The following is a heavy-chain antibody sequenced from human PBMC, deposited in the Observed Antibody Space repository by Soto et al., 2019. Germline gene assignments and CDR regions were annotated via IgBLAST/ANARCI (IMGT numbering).Heavy chain of an antibody. J-gene: IGHJ6*02. Sequence: SVKVSCKASGGTFSSYAISWVRQAPGQGLEWMGGIIPIFGTANYAQKFQGRVTITADESTSTAYMELSSLRSEDTAVYYCATTGVTAIFYYYYYGMDVWGQGTTVTVSS. V-gene: IGHV1-69*13. CDR2: IIPIFGTA. CDR3: ATTGVTAIFYYYYYGMDV. D-gene: IGHD2-21*02. CDR1: GGTFSSYA.